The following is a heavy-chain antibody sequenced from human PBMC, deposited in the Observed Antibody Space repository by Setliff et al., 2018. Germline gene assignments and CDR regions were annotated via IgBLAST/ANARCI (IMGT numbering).Heavy chain of an antibody. D-gene: IGHD4-17*01. CDR1: GFVVSNNE. CDR3: ARDPNGDYVGAFDP. Sequence: GGSLRLSCAASGFVVSNNEMSWVRQAPEKGLEWVSVAYASGATNYADSVKGRFTISRDNSKNTLYLQMNSLRADDTAVYYCARDPNGDYVGAFDPWGQGILVTVSS. V-gene: IGHV3-53*01. J-gene: IGHJ5*02. CDR2: AYASGAT.